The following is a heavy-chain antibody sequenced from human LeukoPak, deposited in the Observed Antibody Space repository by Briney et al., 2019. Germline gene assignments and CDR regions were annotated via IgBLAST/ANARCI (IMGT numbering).Heavy chain of an antibody. Sequence: GESLKISCKGSGYSFTNYWIGWVRQMPGKGLEWMAIIYPGDSDTRYSPSLQGQVTISADKSISTAYLQWSSLKASDTAMYYCARHRSVGASNLDPFNIWGQGTMVTVSS. D-gene: IGHD1-26*01. CDR1: GYSFTNYW. CDR3: ARHRSVGASNLDPFNI. V-gene: IGHV5-51*01. J-gene: IGHJ3*02. CDR2: IYPGDSDT.